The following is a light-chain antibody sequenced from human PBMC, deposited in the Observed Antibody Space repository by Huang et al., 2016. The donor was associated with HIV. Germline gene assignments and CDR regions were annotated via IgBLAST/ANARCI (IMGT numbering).Light chain of an antibody. CDR2: AAS. Sequence: DIQMTQSPSSLSAFIGDRVIISCRASQNISRYLNWYKQKPGKAPKLLIYAASSLQGGVPSTFSGSGSGTDFTLTITNLQPEDSATYYCQQSDRTPRTFGQGTKLEIK. J-gene: IGKJ2*01. CDR1: QNISRY. V-gene: IGKV1-39*01. CDR3: QQSDRTPRT.